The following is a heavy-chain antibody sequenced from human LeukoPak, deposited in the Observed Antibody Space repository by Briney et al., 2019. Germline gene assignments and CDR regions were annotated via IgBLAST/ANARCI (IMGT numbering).Heavy chain of an antibody. D-gene: IGHD2-21*02. Sequence: SETPSLTCTVSGGSISSHYWSWIRQPPGKGLEWIGYIYYSGSTNYNPSLKSRVTISVDTSKNQFSLKLSSVTAADTAVYYCARVTSFYFDYWGQGTLVTVSS. J-gene: IGHJ4*02. CDR2: IYYSGST. CDR3: ARVTSFYFDY. V-gene: IGHV4-59*11. CDR1: GGSISSHY.